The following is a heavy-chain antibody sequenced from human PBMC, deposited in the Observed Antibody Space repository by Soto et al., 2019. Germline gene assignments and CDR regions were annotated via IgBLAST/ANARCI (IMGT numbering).Heavy chain of an antibody. CDR1: GFTFSSFE. J-gene: IGHJ3*02. V-gene: IGHV3-48*03. CDR3: AREGPADGLDI. CDR2: ISSSGSTK. Sequence: EGQLVESGGGLVQPGGSLRLSCAASGFTFSSFEMNWVRQAPGKGLECVSYISSSGSTKYYADSVKGRFTISRDNAKNSLFLQINSLRAEDTAVYYCAREGPADGLDIWGQGTMVTVSS.